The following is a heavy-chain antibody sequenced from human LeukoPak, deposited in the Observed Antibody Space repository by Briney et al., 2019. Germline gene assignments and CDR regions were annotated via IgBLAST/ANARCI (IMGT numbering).Heavy chain of an antibody. CDR1: GYTFTGYY. D-gene: IGHD2-2*01. Sequence: ASVKVSCKASGYTFTGYYMHWVRQAPGQGLEWMGRINPNSGGTNYAQKFQGRVTMTRDTSIGTAYMELSRLRSDDTAVYYCATDAPGAYHLGYCSSTSCPPWYWGQGTLVTVSS. CDR3: ATDAPGAYHLGYCSSTSCPPWY. CDR2: INPNSGGT. J-gene: IGHJ4*02. V-gene: IGHV1-2*06.